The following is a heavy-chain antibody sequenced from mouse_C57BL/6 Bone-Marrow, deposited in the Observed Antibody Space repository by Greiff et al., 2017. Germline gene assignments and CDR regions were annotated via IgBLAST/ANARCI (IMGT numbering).Heavy chain of an antibody. V-gene: IGHV1-55*01. CDR3: ANIYYDGYYAMDY. CDR1: GYTFTSYW. Sequence: VQLQQPGAELVKPGASVKMSCKASGYTFTSYWITWVKQRPGQGLEWIGDIYPGSGSTNYNEKFKGKATLTVDTSSSTAYMQLSSLTSEDSAVYYCANIYYDGYYAMDYWGQGTSVTVSS. D-gene: IGHD2-4*01. J-gene: IGHJ4*01. CDR2: IYPGSGST.